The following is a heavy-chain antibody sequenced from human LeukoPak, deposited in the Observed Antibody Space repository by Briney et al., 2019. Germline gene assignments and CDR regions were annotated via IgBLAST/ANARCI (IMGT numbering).Heavy chain of an antibody. D-gene: IGHD2-8*01. Sequence: KPSGTLSLTCPVSGASISSYYWSWIRPPPGKGLEWIGYIYYSGSTNYNPSLKSRVTISVDTSKNQFSLKLSSVTAADTAVYYCARSAGVVNWFDPWGQGTLVTVSS. V-gene: IGHV4-59*01. CDR2: IYYSGST. J-gene: IGHJ5*02. CDR3: ARSAGVVNWFDP. CDR1: GASISSYY.